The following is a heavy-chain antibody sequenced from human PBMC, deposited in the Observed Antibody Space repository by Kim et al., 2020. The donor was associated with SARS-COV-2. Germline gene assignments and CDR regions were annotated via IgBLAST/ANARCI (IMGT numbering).Heavy chain of an antibody. Sequence: SETLSLTCTVSGGSISSGGYYWSWIRQHPGKGLEWIGYIYYSGSTYYNPSLKSRVTISVDTSKNQFSLKLSSVTAADTAVYYCARVKREDTMVRGVINTWGQGTLVTVSS. D-gene: IGHD3-10*01. J-gene: IGHJ5*02. V-gene: IGHV4-31*03. CDR2: IYYSGST. CDR1: GGSISSGGYY. CDR3: ARVKREDTMVRGVINT.